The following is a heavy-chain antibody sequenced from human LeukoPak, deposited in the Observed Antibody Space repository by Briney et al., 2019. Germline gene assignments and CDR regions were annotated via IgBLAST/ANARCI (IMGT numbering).Heavy chain of an antibody. J-gene: IGHJ4*02. CDR3: AKADRRWATYYYDTSGYYYDY. V-gene: IGHV3-21*01. CDR1: GFTFSSYS. Sequence: PGGSLRLSCAASGFTFSSYSMNWVGQVPGKGLEWVSSVSSSSSYIYYADSVKGRFTISRDNSKNTLYLQMNGLRAEDSAVYFCAKADRRWATYYYDTSGYYYDYWGQGTLVTVSS. D-gene: IGHD3-22*01. CDR2: VSSSSSYI.